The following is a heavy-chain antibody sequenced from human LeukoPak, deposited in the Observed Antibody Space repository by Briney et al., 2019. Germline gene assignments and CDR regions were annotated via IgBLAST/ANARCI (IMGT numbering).Heavy chain of an antibody. J-gene: IGHJ4*02. CDR1: GYTFTGYY. CDR2: INPNSGGT. D-gene: IGHD5-24*01. CDR3: AGVDGYARHYFDY. V-gene: IGHV1-2*02. Sequence: ASVKVSCKASGYTFTGYYMHWVRQAPGQGLEWMGWINPNSGGTNYAQKFQGRVTMTRDTSISTAYMELSRLRSDDTAVYYCAGVDGYARHYFDYWGQGTLVTVSS.